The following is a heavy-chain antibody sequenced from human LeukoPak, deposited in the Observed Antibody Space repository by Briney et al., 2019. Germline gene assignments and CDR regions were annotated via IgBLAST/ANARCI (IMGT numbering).Heavy chain of an antibody. CDR3: ARALWFGELSRVYFDY. CDR2: ISSSSSYI. J-gene: IGHJ4*02. Sequence: GGSLRLSCAASGFTFSSYWMSWVRQAPGKGLEWVSSISSSSSYIYYADSVKGRFTISRDNAKNSLYLQMNSLRAEDTAVYYCARALWFGELSRVYFDYWGQGTLVTVSS. CDR1: GFTFSSYW. V-gene: IGHV3-21*01. D-gene: IGHD3-10*01.